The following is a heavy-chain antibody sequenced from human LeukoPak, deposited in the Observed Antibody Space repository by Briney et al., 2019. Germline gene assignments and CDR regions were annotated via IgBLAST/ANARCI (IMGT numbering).Heavy chain of an antibody. Sequence: GASVKVSCKASGYTFTSYGISWVRQAPGQGLGWMGWISAYNGNTNYAQKLQGRVTMTTDTSTSTAYVELRSLRSDDTAVYYCARGRLSHCSSTSCYLGPAVWWGQGTLVTVSS. CDR1: GYTFTSYG. CDR3: ARGRLSHCSSTSCYLGPAVW. D-gene: IGHD2-2*01. V-gene: IGHV1-18*01. J-gene: IGHJ4*02. CDR2: ISAYNGNT.